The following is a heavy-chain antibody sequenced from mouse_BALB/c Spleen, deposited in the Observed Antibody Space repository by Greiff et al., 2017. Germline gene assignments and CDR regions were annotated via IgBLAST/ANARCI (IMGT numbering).Heavy chain of an antibody. D-gene: IGHD2-14*01. J-gene: IGHJ2*01. Sequence: VQLQQSGPGLVQPSQSLSITCTVSGFSLTSYGVHWVRQSPGKGLEWLGVIWSGGSTDYNAAFISRLSISKDNSKSQVFFKMNSLQANDTAIYYCARGGYDYFDYWGQGTTLTVAS. CDR1: GFSLTSYG. V-gene: IGHV2-2*02. CDR2: IWSGGST. CDR3: ARGGYDYFDY.